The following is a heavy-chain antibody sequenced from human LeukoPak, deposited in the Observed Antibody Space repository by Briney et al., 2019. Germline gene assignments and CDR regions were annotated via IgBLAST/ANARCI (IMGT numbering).Heavy chain of an antibody. CDR3: AKGDPMNDAFDI. J-gene: IGHJ3*02. CDR1: RFTFSSYG. V-gene: IGHV3-30*02. CDR2: IRYDGSNK. Sequence: GGSLRLSCAASRFTFSSYGMHWVRQAPGKGLEWVAFIRYDGSNKYYADSVKGRFTISRDNSKNTLYLQMNSLRAEDTAVYYCAKGDPMNDAFDIWGQGTMVTVSS.